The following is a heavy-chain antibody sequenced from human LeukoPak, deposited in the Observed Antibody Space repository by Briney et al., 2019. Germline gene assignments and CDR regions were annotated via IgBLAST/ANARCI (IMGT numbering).Heavy chain of an antibody. J-gene: IGHJ4*02. CDR2: IYYSGST. D-gene: IGHD3-3*01. V-gene: IGHV4-39*01. Sequence: PSETLSLTCTVSGGSISSSSYYWGWIRQPPGKGLEWIGGIYYSGSTYYNPSLKRRVTISVDTSKNQFSLKLSSVTAADTAVYYCAGRYYDFWSGSKEIFDYWGQGTLVTVSS. CDR1: GGSISSSSYY. CDR3: AGRYYDFWSGSKEIFDY.